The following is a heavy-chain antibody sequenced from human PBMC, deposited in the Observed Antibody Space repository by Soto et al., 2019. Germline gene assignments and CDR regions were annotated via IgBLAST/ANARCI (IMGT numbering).Heavy chain of an antibody. CDR1: GGSLSSDF. CDR2: LFHSGSS. D-gene: IGHD3-22*01. J-gene: IGHJ4*02. V-gene: IGHV4-59*01. CDR3: ARALYYYDGSGYHFDS. Sequence: PSETLSLTCTVSGGSLSSDFWSWIRQPPGKGLEWIGSLFHSGSSNYNPSLESRVTISVDTSKNQFSLRLNSVSAADTALYYCARALYYYDGSGYHFDSWGQGTLVTVSS.